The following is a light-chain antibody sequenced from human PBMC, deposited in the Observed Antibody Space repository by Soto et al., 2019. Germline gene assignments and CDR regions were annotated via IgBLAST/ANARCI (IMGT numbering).Light chain of an antibody. CDR2: DVS. Sequence: QSALTQPASVSGSPGQSITISCTGTSSDVGGYNYVSWHQQHPGKVPKLMIYDVSYRPSGVSNRFSGSKSGNMASLTISGLQAEDEADYTTSSTYVFGTGTKLTVL. V-gene: IGLV2-14*01. J-gene: IGLJ1*01. CDR3: SSTYV. CDR1: SSDVGGYNY.